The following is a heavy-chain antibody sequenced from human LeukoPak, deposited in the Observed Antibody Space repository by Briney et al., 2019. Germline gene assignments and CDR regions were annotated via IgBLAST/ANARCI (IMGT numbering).Heavy chain of an antibody. CDR3: ARHVVGLGFDY. CDR2: ITTSSSYI. J-gene: IGHJ4*02. Sequence: GGSLRLSCAASGFTFSTYTMNWVRQAPGKGLEWVSSITTSSSYIYYADSVKGRFTISRDNAKNSLYLQMNSLRVEGTAVYYCARHVVGLGFDYWGQGTLVTVSS. D-gene: IGHD3-22*01. V-gene: IGHV3-21*01. CDR1: GFTFSTYT.